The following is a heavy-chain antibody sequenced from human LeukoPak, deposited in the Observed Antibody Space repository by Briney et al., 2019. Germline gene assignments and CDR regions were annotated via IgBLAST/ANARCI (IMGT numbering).Heavy chain of an antibody. CDR1: GYTFTGYY. D-gene: IGHD3-10*01. J-gene: IGHJ5*02. V-gene: IGHV1-2*02. CDR2: INPNSGGT. Sequence: ASVKVSCKASGYTFTGYYMHWVRQAPGQGLEWMGWINPNSGGTNYAQKFQGRVTMTRDTSISTAYMELSRLRSDDTAVYYCARDFEVAPIWFGELLHQGGDWFDPWGQGTLVTVSS. CDR3: ARDFEVAPIWFGELLHQGGDWFDP.